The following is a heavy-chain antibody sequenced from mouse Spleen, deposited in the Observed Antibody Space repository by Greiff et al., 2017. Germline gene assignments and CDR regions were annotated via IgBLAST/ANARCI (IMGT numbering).Heavy chain of an antibody. V-gene: IGHV5-4*03. CDR1: GFTFSSYA. Sequence: EVKLMESGGGLVKPGGSLKLSCAASGFTFSSYAMSWVRQTPEKRLEWVATISDGGSYTYYPDNVKGRFTISRDNAKNNLYLQMSHLKSEDTAMYYCASTEYSNYFDYWGQGTTLTVSS. J-gene: IGHJ2*01. CDR3: ASTEYSNYFDY. CDR2: ISDGGSYT. D-gene: IGHD2-5*01.